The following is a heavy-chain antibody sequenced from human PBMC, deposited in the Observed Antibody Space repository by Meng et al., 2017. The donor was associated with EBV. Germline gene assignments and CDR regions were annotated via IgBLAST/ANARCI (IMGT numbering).Heavy chain of an antibody. CDR2: ISATSVDT. CDR3: NSGSHSPLDS. Sequence: LLLGAGGGLVQPGGSLSLSLAAFGFSFSNYAMGWVRQAPGKGLEWVSGISATSVDTYYADSVKGRFAISRDNSKNTVTLHMNILRAEDTAIYYCNSGSHSPLDSWGQGTLVTVSS. CDR1: GFSFSNYA. V-gene: IGHV3-23*01. J-gene: IGHJ4*02. D-gene: IGHD1-26*01.